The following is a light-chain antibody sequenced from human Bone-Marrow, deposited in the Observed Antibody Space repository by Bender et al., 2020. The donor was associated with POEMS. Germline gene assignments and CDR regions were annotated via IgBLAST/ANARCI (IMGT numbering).Light chain of an antibody. Sequence: QSALTQPPFASGSPGQSVTISCTGTSSDVGRYDYVSWYQQHPGKAPKLMIYEVTKRPSGVPDRFFGSKSGNTASLTVSGLQAEDEADYYCTSYADSASANWLFGGGTKLTVL. CDR1: SSDVGRYDY. CDR2: EVT. J-gene: IGLJ3*02. V-gene: IGLV2-8*01. CDR3: TSYADSASANWL.